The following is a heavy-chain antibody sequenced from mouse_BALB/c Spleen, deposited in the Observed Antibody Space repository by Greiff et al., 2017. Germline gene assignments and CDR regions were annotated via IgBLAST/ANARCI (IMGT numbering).Heavy chain of an antibody. D-gene: IGHD2-1*01. J-gene: IGHJ4*01. CDR3: ARGGGNYIYAMDY. Sequence: VQLQQSGPELVKPGASVKISCKASGYAFSSSWMNWVKQRPGQGLEWIGRIYPGDGDTNYNGKFKGKATLTADKSSSTAYMQLSSLTSVDSAVYFCARGGGNYIYAMDYWGQGTSVTVSS. V-gene: IGHV1-82*01. CDR1: GYAFSSSW. CDR2: IYPGDGDT.